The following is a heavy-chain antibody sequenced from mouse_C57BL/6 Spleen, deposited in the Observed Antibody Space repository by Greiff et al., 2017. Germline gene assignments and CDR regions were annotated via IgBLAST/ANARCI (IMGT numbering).Heavy chain of an antibody. Sequence: QVQLKQSGAELVRPGASVTLSCKASGYTFTDYEMHWVKQTPVHGLEWIGAIDPETGGTAYNQKFKGKAILTADKSSSTAYMELRSLTSEDSAVYYCTHYYGTSMDYWGQGTSVTVSS. V-gene: IGHV1-15*01. CDR2: IDPETGGT. J-gene: IGHJ4*01. CDR3: THYYGTSMDY. D-gene: IGHD1-1*01. CDR1: GYTFTDYE.